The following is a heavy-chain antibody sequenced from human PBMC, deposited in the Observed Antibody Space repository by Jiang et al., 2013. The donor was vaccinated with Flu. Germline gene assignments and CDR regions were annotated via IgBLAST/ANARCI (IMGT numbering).Heavy chain of an antibody. V-gene: IGHV4-59*01. CDR2: IYYSGST. CDR1: GGSINNYY. CDR3: ARRTGTRPNYFDY. Sequence: GPGLVKPSETLSLTCTVSGGSINNYYWTWIQQPPGKTLEWIGYIYYSGSTNYNPSLMSRVTISVDTSKNQFSLKLNSVTAADTAVYFCARRTGTRPNYFDYWGQGTLVTVSS. D-gene: IGHD7-27*01. J-gene: IGHJ4*02.